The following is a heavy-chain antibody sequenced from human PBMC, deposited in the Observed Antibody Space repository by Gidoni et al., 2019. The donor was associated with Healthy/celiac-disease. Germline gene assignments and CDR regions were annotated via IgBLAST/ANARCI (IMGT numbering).Heavy chain of an antibody. J-gene: IGHJ3*02. CDR1: GGSFSGYY. Sequence: QVQLQQWGAGLLKPSETLSLTCAVSGGSFSGYYWSWIRQPPGKGREWIGEINHSGSTNYNPSLKSRVTISVDTSKNQFSLKLSSVTAADTAVYYCARGGGSWHAFDIWGQGTMVTVSS. V-gene: IGHV4-34*01. CDR2: INHSGST. D-gene: IGHD6-13*01. CDR3: ARGGGSWHAFDI.